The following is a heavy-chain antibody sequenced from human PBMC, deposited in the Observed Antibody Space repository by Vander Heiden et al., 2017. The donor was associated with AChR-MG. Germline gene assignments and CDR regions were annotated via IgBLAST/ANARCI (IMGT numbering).Heavy chain of an antibody. CDR1: GFTFSSYA. CDR2: ISYDGSNK. D-gene: IGHD2-2*01. Sequence: QVQLVESGGGVVQPGRSLRLSCAASGFTFSSYAMHWVRQAPGKGLEWVAVISYDGSNKYYADSVKGRFTISRDNSKNTLYLQMNSLRAEDTAVYYCARIVVPAARYYYYGMDVWGQGTTVTVSS. J-gene: IGHJ6*02. V-gene: IGHV3-30-3*01. CDR3: ARIVVPAARYYYYGMDV.